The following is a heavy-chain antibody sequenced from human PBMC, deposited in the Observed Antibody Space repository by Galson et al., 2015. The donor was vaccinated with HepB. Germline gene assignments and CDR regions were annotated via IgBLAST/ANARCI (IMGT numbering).Heavy chain of an antibody. V-gene: IGHV3-11*06. Sequence: SLRLSCAASGFTFSDYYMSWIRQAPGKGLEWVSYISSSSSYTNYADSVKGRFTIARDNAKNSLYLQMNSLRAEDTAVYYCATSDYDNFGPLGWFDPWGQGTQVTVAS. J-gene: IGHJ5*02. D-gene: IGHD4-11*01. CDR1: GFTFSDYY. CDR2: ISSSSSYT. CDR3: ATSDYDNFGPLGWFDP.